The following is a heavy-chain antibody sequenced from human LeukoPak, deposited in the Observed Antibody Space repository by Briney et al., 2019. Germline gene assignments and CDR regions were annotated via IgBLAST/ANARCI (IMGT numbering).Heavy chain of an antibody. Sequence: GRSLRLSCAASGFTFTTYGMHWVRQAPGKGLEWVAFISYDGSNKYHADSVKGRFAISRDNSKHTLYLQMNSLRAEDTAVYYCARADNGSGSYAFDIWGQGTRVTVSS. CDR1: GFTFTTYG. D-gene: IGHD3-10*01. V-gene: IGHV3-30*03. J-gene: IGHJ3*02. CDR2: ISYDGSNK. CDR3: ARADNGSGSYAFDI.